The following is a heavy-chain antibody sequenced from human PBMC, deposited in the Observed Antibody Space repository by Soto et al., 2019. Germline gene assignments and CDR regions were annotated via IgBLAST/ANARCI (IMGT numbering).Heavy chain of an antibody. J-gene: IGHJ4*02. CDR2: IYYSGST. CDR1: GGSISSGDYY. CDR3: ARDQGSSRYFDY. V-gene: IGHV4-30-4*01. Sequence: SETLSLTCTVSGGSISSGDYYWSWIRQPPGKGLEWIGYIYYSGSTYYNPSLKSRVTISVDTSKNQFSLKLSSVTAADTAVYYCARDQGSSRYFDYWGQGTLVTVSS. D-gene: IGHD6-6*01.